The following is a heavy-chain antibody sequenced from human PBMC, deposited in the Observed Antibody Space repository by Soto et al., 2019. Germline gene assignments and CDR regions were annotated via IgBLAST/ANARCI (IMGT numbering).Heavy chain of an antibody. V-gene: IGHV3-9*01. D-gene: IGHD6-19*01. Sequence: EVQLVESGGGLVQPGRSLRLSCAASGFTFDDYAMHWVRQAPGKGLEWVSGISWNSGSIGYADSVKGRFTISRDNAKNSLYLQMNSLRAEDTALYYCAKDLSSSCWSHDAFDIWGQGTMVTVSS. J-gene: IGHJ3*02. CDR2: ISWNSGSI. CDR3: AKDLSSSCWSHDAFDI. CDR1: GFTFDDYA.